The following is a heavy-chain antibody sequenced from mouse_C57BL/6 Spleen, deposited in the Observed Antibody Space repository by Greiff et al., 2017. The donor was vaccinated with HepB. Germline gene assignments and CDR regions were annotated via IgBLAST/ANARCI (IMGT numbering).Heavy chain of an antibody. CDR3: AKVDYYGSSYFDY. CDR2: IYPGDGDT. Sequence: QVQLQQSGPELVKPGASVKISCKASGYAFSSSWMNWVKQRPGKGLEWIGRIYPGDGDTNYNGKFKGKATLTADKSSSTAYMQLSSLTSEDSAVYFCAKVDYYGSSYFDYWGQGTTLTVSS. D-gene: IGHD1-1*01. V-gene: IGHV1-82*01. J-gene: IGHJ2*01. CDR1: GYAFSSSW.